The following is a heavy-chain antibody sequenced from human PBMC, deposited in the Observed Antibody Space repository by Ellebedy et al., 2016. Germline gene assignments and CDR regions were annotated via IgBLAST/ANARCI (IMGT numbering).Heavy chain of an antibody. CDR2: ISPNGGAT. CDR3: ARVSAVAPAARAFDI. J-gene: IGHJ3*02. Sequence: GGSLRLSXAASGFSFINYAMTWVRQAPGKGLEWVSSISPNGGATHYADSVKGRFTISRDNSKNTLYLQMNSLRAEDTAVYYCARVSAVAPAARAFDIWGQGTMVTVSS. CDR1: GFSFINYA. V-gene: IGHV3-23*01. D-gene: IGHD2-2*01.